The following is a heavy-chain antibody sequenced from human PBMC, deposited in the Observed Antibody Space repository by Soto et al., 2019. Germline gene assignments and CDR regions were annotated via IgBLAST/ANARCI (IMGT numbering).Heavy chain of an antibody. V-gene: IGHV4-4*02. Sequence: QLQLQESGPGLVRPSGTLSLACAVSGGFTSTNNWWSWVRQPPGKGLEWIGDAYHSGSTEYNPSLKSRVSISVDKSKNQIALKLTSATAADTAVYYCARSLPSSYYGGSGPFDYWGQGTLVTVSS. CDR3: ARSLPSSYYGGSGPFDY. D-gene: IGHD3-10*01. CDR1: GGFTSTNNW. CDR2: AYHSGST. J-gene: IGHJ4*02.